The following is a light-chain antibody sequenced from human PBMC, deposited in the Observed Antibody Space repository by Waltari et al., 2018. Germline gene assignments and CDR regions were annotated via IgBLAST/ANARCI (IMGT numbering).Light chain of an antibody. Sequence: QSVLTQPASVSESPGQFTTLPCPGTSSYVCDFNHAPCYQQQPDKAPKLLIYDGTIRPSGVPDRFSGTKSGHTASLTISGLQVDDEADYYCSSDTTSGSYVFASGTKVTVL. V-gene: IGLV2-14*03. J-gene: IGLJ1*01. CDR3: SSDTTSGSYV. CDR1: SSYVCDFNH. CDR2: DGT.